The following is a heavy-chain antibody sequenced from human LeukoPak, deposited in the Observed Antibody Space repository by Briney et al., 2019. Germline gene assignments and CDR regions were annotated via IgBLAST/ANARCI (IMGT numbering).Heavy chain of an antibody. CDR2: ISYSGIT. CDR1: GGSISSYY. CDR3: AKIPFPTSGTYLDY. J-gene: IGHJ4*02. Sequence: PSETLSLTCTVSGGSISSYYWTWIRQPPGKGLEWIGYISYSGITNYNPSLKSRVTMSVDTSKNQFSLRLSSVTAADTAVYYCAKIPFPTSGTYLDYWGQATLVTVSS. V-gene: IGHV4-59*01. D-gene: IGHD1-26*01.